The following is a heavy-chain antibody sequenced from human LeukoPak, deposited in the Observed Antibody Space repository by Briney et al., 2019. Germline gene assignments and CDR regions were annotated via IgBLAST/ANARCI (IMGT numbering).Heavy chain of an antibody. V-gene: IGHV3-74*01. Sequence: PGGSLRLSCAASGFTFSSYWMHWVRQAPGKGLVWVSRINGDGSSTSYADSVKGRFSISRDNSKDTLYLQMNSLRAEDTAVYFCARVNIVVVTAGISYYFDYWGQGTLVTVSS. CDR1: GFTFSSYW. CDR2: INGDGSST. J-gene: IGHJ4*02. D-gene: IGHD2-15*01. CDR3: ARVNIVVVTAGISYYFDY.